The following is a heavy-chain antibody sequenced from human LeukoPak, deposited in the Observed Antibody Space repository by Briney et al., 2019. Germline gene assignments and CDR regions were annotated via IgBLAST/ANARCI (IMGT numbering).Heavy chain of an antibody. CDR3: ARGTMVRDDVGRYYFDY. Sequence: PGGSLRLSCAASGFTFSSYSMNWVRQAPGKGLEWVSYISSSSSTIYYADSVKGRFTISRDNAKNSLYLQMNSLRAEDTAVYYCARGTMVRDDVGRYYFDYWGQGTLVTVSS. J-gene: IGHJ4*02. D-gene: IGHD3-10*01. CDR2: ISSSSSTI. V-gene: IGHV3-48*01. CDR1: GFTFSSYS.